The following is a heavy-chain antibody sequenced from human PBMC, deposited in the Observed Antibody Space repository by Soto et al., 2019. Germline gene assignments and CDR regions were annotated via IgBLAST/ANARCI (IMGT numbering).Heavy chain of an antibody. CDR3: ARDKITGLFDY. V-gene: IGHV4-30-2*01. CDR2: IYHSGST. CDR1: GGSISSGGYS. Sequence: SETLSLTCTVSGGSISSGGYSWSWIRQPPGKGLEWIGYIYHSGSTYYNPSLKSRVTISVDRSKNQFSLKLTSVTAADTAVYYCARDKITGLFDYWGQGTLVTVSS. J-gene: IGHJ4*02. D-gene: IGHD1-1*01.